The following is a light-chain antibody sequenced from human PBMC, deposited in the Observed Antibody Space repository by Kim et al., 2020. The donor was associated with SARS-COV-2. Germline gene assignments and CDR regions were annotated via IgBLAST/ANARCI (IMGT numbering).Light chain of an antibody. J-gene: IGKJ5*01. V-gene: IGKV1-8*01. CDR1: QGISSY. CDR2: AAS. Sequence: AIRMTQSPSSFSASTGDRVTITCRASQGISSYLAWYQQKPGKAPKLLIYAASTLQSGVPSRFSGSGSGTDFTLTISCLQSEDSATYYCQQYYSYPRITFGQGTRLEIK. CDR3: QQYYSYPRIT.